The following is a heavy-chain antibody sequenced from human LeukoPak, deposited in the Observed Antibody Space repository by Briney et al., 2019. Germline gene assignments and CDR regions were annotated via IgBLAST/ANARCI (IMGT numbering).Heavy chain of an antibody. CDR3: ARDRTNILTGYLYGMDV. D-gene: IGHD3-9*01. CDR2: IYYSGST. CDR1: GGSISSGGYY. V-gene: IGHV4-31*03. Sequence: SETLSLTCTVSGGSISSGGYYWSRIRQHPGKGLEWIGYIYYSGSTYYNPSLKSRVTISVDTSKNQFSLKLSSVTAADTAVYYCARDRTNILTGYLYGMDVWGQGTTVTVSS. J-gene: IGHJ6*02.